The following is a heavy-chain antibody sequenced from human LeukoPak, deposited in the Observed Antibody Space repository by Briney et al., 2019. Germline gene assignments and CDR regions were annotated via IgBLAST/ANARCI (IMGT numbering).Heavy chain of an antibody. V-gene: IGHV1-69*06. Sequence: SVKVSCKASGFTFSRFYFHWVRQAPGQGLEWMGGIIPIFGPANYAQQFQGRVTITADKSTSTAYMELSSLRSEDTAVYYCARGPIRYSDWLDSHYYDMAVWGKGPTVPISS. CDR1: GFTFSRFY. J-gene: IGHJ6*03. D-gene: IGHD3-9*01. CDR3: ARGPIRYSDWLDSHYYDMAV. CDR2: IIPIFGPA.